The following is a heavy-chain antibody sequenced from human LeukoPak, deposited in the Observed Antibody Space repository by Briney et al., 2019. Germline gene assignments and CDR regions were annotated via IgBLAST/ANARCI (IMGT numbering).Heavy chain of an antibody. Sequence: GGSLRLSCAASGFTFSDYYMSWIRQAPWKGLEWVSYISSSGSTIYYADSVKGRFTISRDNAKNSLYLQMNSLRAEDTAVYYCARGRRWATVITSGEGAEYFQHWGQGTLVTVSS. CDR1: GFTFSDYY. CDR3: ARGRRWATVITSGEGAEYFQH. D-gene: IGHD3-3*01. V-gene: IGHV3-11*01. J-gene: IGHJ1*01. CDR2: ISSSGSTI.